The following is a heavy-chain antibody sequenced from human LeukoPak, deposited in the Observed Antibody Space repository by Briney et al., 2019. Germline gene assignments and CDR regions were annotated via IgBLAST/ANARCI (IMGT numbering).Heavy chain of an antibody. CDR1: GFPVSGTW. D-gene: IGHD5-18*01. Sequence: GGSLRLSCAASGFPVSGTWMHWVRQPPGKGLVWVSHINNDGRSTSYAAPVKGRFTISRDNAKNTLYMQMNSLRAEDTAVYYCGTAFEFWGQGTLVTVSS. CDR2: INNDGRST. V-gene: IGHV3-74*01. CDR3: GTAFEF. J-gene: IGHJ4*02.